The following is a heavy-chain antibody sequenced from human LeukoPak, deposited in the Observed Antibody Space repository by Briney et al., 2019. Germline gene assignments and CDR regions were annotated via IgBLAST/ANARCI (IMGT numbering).Heavy chain of an antibody. CDR1: GFTFSAYG. J-gene: IGHJ4*02. CDR3: AKRVDYGSSWYYFDY. V-gene: IGHV3-30*18. CDR2: ISYDGNTK. D-gene: IGHD6-13*01. Sequence: GGSLRLSCAASGFTFSAYGLNGAAKAPAKGREGWAFISYDGNTKYYADSVKGRFTISRDNSKDTLYLQMNSLRAEDTAVYYCAKRVDYGSSWYYFDYWGQGTLVTVSS.